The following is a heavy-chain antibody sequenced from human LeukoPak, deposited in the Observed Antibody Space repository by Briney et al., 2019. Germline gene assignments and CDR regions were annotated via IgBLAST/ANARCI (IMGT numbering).Heavy chain of an antibody. CDR2: TRNKPHSYTT. CDR3: TRVRHGDYFDP. J-gene: IGHJ4*02. D-gene: IGHD4-17*01. V-gene: IGHV3-72*01. Sequence: GGSLRLSCAASGFTFSDAYMDWLRQAPGKGLQWVGRTRNKPHSYTTDYAASVKGRFTISRDDSKNSLFLQMNSLKTEDTAVYYCTRVRHGDYFDPWGLGTLVTVSS. CDR1: GFTFSDAY.